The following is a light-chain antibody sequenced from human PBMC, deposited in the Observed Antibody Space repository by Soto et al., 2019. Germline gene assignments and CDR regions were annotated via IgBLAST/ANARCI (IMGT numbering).Light chain of an antibody. J-gene: IGLJ2*01. CDR2: LNSDGSH. Sequence: QLVLTQSPSASASLGASVKLTCTLSSGHSSYAIAWHQQQPEKGPRYLMKLNSDGSHSKGDGIPDRFSGSSSRAERYLTISSLQSEDEADYYCQTWGTGIQVVFGGGTKVTVL. V-gene: IGLV4-69*01. CDR3: QTWGTGIQVV. CDR1: SGHSSYA.